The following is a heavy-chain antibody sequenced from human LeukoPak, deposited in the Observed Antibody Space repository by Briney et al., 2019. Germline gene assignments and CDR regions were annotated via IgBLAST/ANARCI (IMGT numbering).Heavy chain of an antibody. J-gene: IGHJ6*03. CDR1: GFTFSSYA. Sequence: GGSLRLSCAASGFTFSSYAMSWVRQAPGKGLEWVSAISGSGGSTYYADSVKGRFTISRDNSKNTLYLQMNSLRAEDTAVYYCAKMGSCSSTSCYTGSYYYYYMDVWGKGTTVTVSS. D-gene: IGHD2-2*02. V-gene: IGHV3-23*01. CDR2: ISGSGGST. CDR3: AKMGSCSSTSCYTGSYYYYYMDV.